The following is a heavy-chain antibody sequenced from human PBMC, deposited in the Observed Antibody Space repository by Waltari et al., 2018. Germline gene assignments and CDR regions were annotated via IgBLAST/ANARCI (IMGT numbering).Heavy chain of an antibody. J-gene: IGHJ4*02. CDR2: ISYDGYNK. V-gene: IGHV3-30*03. Sequence: QVQLVESGGGVVEPGRSLRLTCAASAFIFCDHGLHWVRQAPGKGLEWVASISYDGYNKYYGDSVKGRFTISRDNSAKTLHLQMSSLTTEDTAVYYCARDRWLQSRGYFDYWGQETQVTVSS. CDR3: ARDRWLQSRGYFDY. D-gene: IGHD3-9*01. CDR1: AFIFCDHG.